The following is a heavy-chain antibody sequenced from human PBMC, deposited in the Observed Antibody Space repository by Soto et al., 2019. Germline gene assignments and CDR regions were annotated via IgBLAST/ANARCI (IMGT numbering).Heavy chain of an antibody. J-gene: IGHJ4*02. CDR2: IYYSGST. CDR1: GGSISSYY. CDR3: ARSPIFFTIQFDY. Sequence: SETLSLTCTVSGGSISSYYWSWIRQPPGKGLEWIGYIYYSGSTNYNPSLKSRVTISVDTSKNQFSLKLSSVTAADTAVYYCARSPIFFTIQFDYWGQGTLVTVSS. V-gene: IGHV4-59*01. D-gene: IGHD3-9*01.